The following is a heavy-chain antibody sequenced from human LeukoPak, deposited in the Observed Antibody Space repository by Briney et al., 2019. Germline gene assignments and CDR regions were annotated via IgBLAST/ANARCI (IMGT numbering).Heavy chain of an antibody. CDR1: GFSFSSYA. D-gene: IGHD1-26*01. CDR3: AKDSGSYSDDY. J-gene: IGHJ4*02. CDR2: IGAPGDDT. Sequence: GGSLRLSCGASGFSFSSYAMSWFRQAPGKGLEWVSSIGAPGDDTYYADSVKGRFTISRDNSMDRLYLQMSRLRDGDTAVYYCAKDSGSYSDDYWGQGTLVIVSS. V-gene: IGHV3-23*01.